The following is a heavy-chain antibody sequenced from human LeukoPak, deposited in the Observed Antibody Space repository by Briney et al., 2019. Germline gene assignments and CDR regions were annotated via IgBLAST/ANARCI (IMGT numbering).Heavy chain of an antibody. D-gene: IGHD6-6*01. CDR3: AKGGPYSSSPDFDY. V-gene: IGHV3-23*01. CDR1: GFTFSSYA. Sequence: SGGSLGLSCAASGFTFSSYAMSWVRQAPGKGLEWVSSISGRAGSTYYADSVKGRFTISRDNSKNTLFLQMNSLRAEDTAVYYCAKGGPYSSSPDFDYWGQGTLVTVSS. CDR2: ISGRAGST. J-gene: IGHJ4*02.